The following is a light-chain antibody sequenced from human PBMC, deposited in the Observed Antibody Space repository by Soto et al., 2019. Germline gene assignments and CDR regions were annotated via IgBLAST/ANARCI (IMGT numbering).Light chain of an antibody. V-gene: IGKV3D-20*01. Sequence: EIVLTQSPATLSLSPGERVILSCGASQSLTNNFLAWYQQRPGLAPKLLIFDVSTRAIVIPDRFSGSGSGTDFTLTISRLEPEDFAVYYCQRFDNSPTFGGGTKVEFK. CDR2: DVS. CDR1: QSLTNNF. J-gene: IGKJ4*01. CDR3: QRFDNSPT.